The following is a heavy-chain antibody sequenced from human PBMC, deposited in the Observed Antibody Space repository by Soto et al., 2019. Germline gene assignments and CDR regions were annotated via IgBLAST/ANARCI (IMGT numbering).Heavy chain of an antibody. D-gene: IGHD6-19*01. Sequence: VQLVESGGGVVQPGRSLRLSCAASGFTFSDYAMHWVRQAPGKGLEWVAVVSHDGRNTHYADSVKGRFTITRDTSKNTVSLEMTSLRAEDTAVYYCAKGRRQCLLTSDFNYWGHGALVPVSS. V-gene: IGHV3-30*18. CDR1: GFTFSDYA. J-gene: IGHJ4*01. CDR2: VSHDGRNT. CDR3: AKGRRQCLLTSDFNY.